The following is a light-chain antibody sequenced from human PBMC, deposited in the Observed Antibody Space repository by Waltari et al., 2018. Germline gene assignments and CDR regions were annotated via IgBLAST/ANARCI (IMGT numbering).Light chain of an antibody. CDR2: AAS. J-gene: IGKJ2*01. V-gene: IGKV1-39*01. Sequence: DIRMTQSPSSLSASVGDRVTITCRASQSISSYLNWYQQKPGKAPKLLIYAASSLQSGVPSRFSASGSGTDFTLTISTLQPEDFATYYCQQTNSSPYTFGQWTKLEIK. CDR3: QQTNSSPYT. CDR1: QSISSY.